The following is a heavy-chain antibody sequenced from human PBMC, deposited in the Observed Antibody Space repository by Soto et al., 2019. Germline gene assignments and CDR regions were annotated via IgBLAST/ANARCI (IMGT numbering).Heavy chain of an antibody. Sequence: QVQLQESGPGLVKPSGTLSLTCAVSGGFISTNKWWTWVRQPPGKGLERIGEISDSENDKYNPSLESRVTISIDKPMDQFSLRLRSVTAADTAMYYCAREALREQGLFDVWGQGIMVTVSS. CDR3: AREALREQGLFDV. D-gene: IGHD1-26*01. CDR1: GGFISTNKW. CDR2: ISDSEND. J-gene: IGHJ4*02. V-gene: IGHV4-4*02.